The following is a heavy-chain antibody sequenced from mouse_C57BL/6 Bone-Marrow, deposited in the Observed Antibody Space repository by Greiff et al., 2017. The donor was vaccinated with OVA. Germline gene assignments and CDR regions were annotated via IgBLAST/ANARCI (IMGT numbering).Heavy chain of an antibody. CDR1: GYTFTSYW. CDR3: ARSKHYYGSSRFDY. CDR2: IDPSDSYT. Sequence: QVQLQQPGAELVMPGASVKLSCKASGYTFTSYWMHWVKQRPGQGLEWIGEIDPSDSYTNYNQKFKGKSTLTVDKSSSTAYMQLSSLTSEDSAVYYCARSKHYYGSSRFDYWGQGTTLTVSS. J-gene: IGHJ2*01. V-gene: IGHV1-69*01. D-gene: IGHD1-1*01.